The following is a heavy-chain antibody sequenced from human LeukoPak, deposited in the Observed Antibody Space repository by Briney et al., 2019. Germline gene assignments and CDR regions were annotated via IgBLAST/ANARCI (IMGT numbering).Heavy chain of an antibody. CDR2: ITRVSTYT. CDR3: TRDRNDYGDPDAFDI. Sequence: PGGSLKLSCAATGFTFSDFAMNWVRQAPGEGLEWVSSITRVSTYTYYSESVQGRFTISRDNHKDLLYLQLNSLRGDDSGIYYCTRDRNDYGDPDAFDIWGQGTVATVSS. D-gene: IGHD4-17*01. CDR1: GFTFSDFA. J-gene: IGHJ3*02. V-gene: IGHV3-21*01.